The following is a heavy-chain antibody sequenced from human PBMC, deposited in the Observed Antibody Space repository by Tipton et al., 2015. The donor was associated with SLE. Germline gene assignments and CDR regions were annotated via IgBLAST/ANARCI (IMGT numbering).Heavy chain of an antibody. CDR2: IYYSGNT. Sequence: TLSLTCTVSGDSISNVNYYWNWLRQRPGKGLEWIGYIYYSGNTYYNPSLGSRLTISIDTSKNQFSLRLTSMTPADTALYYCARARRTTSSHFDYWGQGTLVTVSS. CDR3: ARARRTTSSHFDY. J-gene: IGHJ4*02. CDR1: GDSISNVNYY. V-gene: IGHV4-31*03. D-gene: IGHD1-14*01.